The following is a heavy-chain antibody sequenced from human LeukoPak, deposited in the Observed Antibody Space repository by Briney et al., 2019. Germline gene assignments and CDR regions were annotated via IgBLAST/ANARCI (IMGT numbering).Heavy chain of an antibody. CDR3: ARDRPIAAGYFDY. CDR1: GGTFSSYA. J-gene: IGHJ4*02. D-gene: IGHD6-13*01. V-gene: IGHV1-69*01. CDR2: IIPIFGTA. Sequence: ASVKVSCKASGGTFSSYAISWVRQDPGQGLEWMGGIIPIFGTANHAQKFQGRVTITADESTSTAYMELSSLRSEDTAVYYCARDRPIAAGYFDYWGQGTLVTVSS.